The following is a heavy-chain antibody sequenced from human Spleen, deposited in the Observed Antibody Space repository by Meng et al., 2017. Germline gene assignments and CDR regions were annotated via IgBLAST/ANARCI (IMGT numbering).Heavy chain of an antibody. CDR3: ARALIGSKHFDS. CDR2: IYHSGVS. CDR1: GYSISNGYY. J-gene: IGHJ4*02. D-gene: IGHD5-24*01. Sequence: GSLRLSCAVSGYSISNGYYWGWIRQPPGKGLEWIGLIYHSGVSYYNPSLETRVTMSVDRSKVSFFLKLSSVTAADTAVYYCARALIGSKHFDSWGQGTLVTVSS. V-gene: IGHV4-38-2*01.